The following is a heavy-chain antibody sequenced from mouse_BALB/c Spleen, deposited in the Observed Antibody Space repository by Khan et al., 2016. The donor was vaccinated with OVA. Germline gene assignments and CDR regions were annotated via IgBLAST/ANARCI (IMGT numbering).Heavy chain of an antibody. D-gene: IGHD2-2*01. CDR3: ARSGIGSFAY. J-gene: IGHJ3*01. V-gene: IGHV1-77*01. Sequence: QVQLQQSGAELARPGASVKLSCKAPGYTFTDYYINWVKQRTGQGLEWIGEIYPGSGNTYYNEKFKDKATLTADKSSSTAFMQLNSLTSEDSSGYFCARSGIGSFAYWGQGTLVTVSA. CDR1: GYTFTDYY. CDR2: IYPGSGNT.